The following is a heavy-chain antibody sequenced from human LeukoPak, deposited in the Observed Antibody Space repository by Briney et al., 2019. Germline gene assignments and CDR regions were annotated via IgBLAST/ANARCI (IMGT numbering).Heavy chain of an antibody. V-gene: IGHV4-39*01. Sequence: SETLSLTCTVSGVSISSSNSYWGWIRQPPGKGLEWIGSIYYSGNTYYNASLKSQVSISIDTSKNQFSLRLTSVTAADTAVYYCARRYCSGGSCCFDYWGQGTPVTVSS. CDR2: IYYSGNT. D-gene: IGHD2-15*01. CDR1: GVSISSSNSY. J-gene: IGHJ4*02. CDR3: ARRYCSGGSCCFDY.